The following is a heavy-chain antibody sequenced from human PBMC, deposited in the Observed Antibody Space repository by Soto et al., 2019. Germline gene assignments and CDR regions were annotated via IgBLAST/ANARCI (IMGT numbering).Heavy chain of an antibody. V-gene: IGHV3-48*02. CDR3: ARGYYYDSSGYSFDY. D-gene: IGHD3-22*01. CDR2: ISSGSLSM. J-gene: IGHJ4*02. CDR1: GFTFSSYS. Sequence: HPGGSLRLSCAASGFTFSSYSMNWVRQAPGKGLEWVSYISSGSLSMYYADSVKGRFTISRDNAKNSLYLQMNSLRDEDTAVYYCARGYYYDSSGYSFDYWGQGT.